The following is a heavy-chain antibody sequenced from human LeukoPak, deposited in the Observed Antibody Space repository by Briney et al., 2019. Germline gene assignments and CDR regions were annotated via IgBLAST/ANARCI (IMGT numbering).Heavy chain of an antibody. CDR1: GFTFSSYE. V-gene: IGHV3-48*03. J-gene: IGHJ4*02. D-gene: IGHD4-17*01. CDR2: ISSSGSTI. Sequence: GGSLRLSCAASGFTFSSYEMNWVRQAPGKGLEWVSYISSSGSTIYYADSVKGRFTISRDNSKNTLCLQMNSLRAEDTAVYYCAKEIWPTVTTPGHTHFDYWGQGTLVTVSS. CDR3: AKEIWPTVTTPGHTHFDY.